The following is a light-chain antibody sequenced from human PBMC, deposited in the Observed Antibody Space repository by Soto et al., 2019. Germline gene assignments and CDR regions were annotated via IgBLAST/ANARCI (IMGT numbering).Light chain of an antibody. J-gene: IGKJ1*01. CDR2: MAS. Sequence: GNRVTITCRASQSISPYLAWYQQKPGKAPKLLIYMASSLQSGVPSRFSGSGSGTEFTLTISSLQPDDFATYYCQQSNSYPWTFGQGTQVDIK. V-gene: IGKV1-5*03. CDR1: QSISPY. CDR3: QQSNSYPWT.